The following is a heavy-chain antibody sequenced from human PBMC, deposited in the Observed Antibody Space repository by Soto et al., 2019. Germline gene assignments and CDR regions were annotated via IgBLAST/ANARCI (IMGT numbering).Heavy chain of an antibody. J-gene: IGHJ4*02. CDR2: LRDKPMGYTT. D-gene: IGHD6-19*01. CDR3: ARPSISAWSDTYLVY. Sequence: EVQLVESGGGLVQPGGSLRLSCVVSGFTLSDHYRDWVRQAPGKGLEWGGRLRDKPMGYTTEYAASVKGRFTISRDDSKNSLFLQFNSLKPEDTAGYYCARPSISAWSDTYLVYWGQGALVTVSS. CDR1: GFTLSDHY. V-gene: IGHV3-72*01.